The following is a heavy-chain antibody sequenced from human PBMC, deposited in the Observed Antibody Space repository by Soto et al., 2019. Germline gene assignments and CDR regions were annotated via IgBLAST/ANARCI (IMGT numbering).Heavy chain of an antibody. CDR1: GGSISSSSYY. D-gene: IGHD3-10*01. CDR3: ARQLAYYGSGSYLNMGRRLYYFDY. V-gene: IGHV4-39*01. CDR2: IYYSGST. J-gene: IGHJ4*02. Sequence: SETLSLTCTVSGGSISSSSYYWGWIRQPPGKGLEWIGSIYYSGSTYYNPSLKSRVTISVDTSKNQFSLKLSSVTAADTAVYYCARQLAYYGSGSYLNMGRRLYYFDYWGQGTLVTVSS.